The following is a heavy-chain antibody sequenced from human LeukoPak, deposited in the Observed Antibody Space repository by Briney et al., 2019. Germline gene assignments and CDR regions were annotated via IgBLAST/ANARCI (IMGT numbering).Heavy chain of an antibody. V-gene: IGHV3-23*01. Sequence: GGSLRLSCAASGFTFSTYVMSWVGQAPGKGLEWVSSVGGSGGGTYYADPVQGRFTISRDNSKNRLYLQMNSLRAEDTAIYFCAKAVVVPPSILKYYFDYWGQGALVTVSS. CDR2: VGGSGGGT. D-gene: IGHD2-2*01. J-gene: IGHJ4*02. CDR1: GFTFSTYV. CDR3: AKAVVVPPSILKYYFDY.